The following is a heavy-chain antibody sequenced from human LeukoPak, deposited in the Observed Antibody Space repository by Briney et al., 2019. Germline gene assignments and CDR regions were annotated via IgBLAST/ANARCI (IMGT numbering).Heavy chain of an antibody. Sequence: GGSLRLSCAASGFTFSTHRMHWVRQAPGKALEWVSSISGTSTYIHYADSVRGRFTISRDNAKNSLYLQMNSLRAEDTAVYYCARDRGFIGVFYNGIDVWGQGTTVTVPS. CDR2: ISGTSTYI. V-gene: IGHV3-21*01. J-gene: IGHJ6*02. CDR1: GFTFSTHR. D-gene: IGHD3-10*01. CDR3: ARDRGFIGVFYNGIDV.